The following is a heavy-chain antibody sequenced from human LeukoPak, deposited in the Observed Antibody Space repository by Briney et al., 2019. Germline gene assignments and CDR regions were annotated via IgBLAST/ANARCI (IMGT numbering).Heavy chain of an antibody. J-gene: IGHJ4*02. V-gene: IGHV3-23*01. CDR1: GFTLSNYA. CDR2: ISSSGGST. CDR3: AKESLRVVPSATFDY. D-gene: IGHD2-2*01. Sequence: GGTLRLSCAVSGFTLSNYAMSWVRQAPGKGLEWVSGISSSGGSTYYPDSVKGRFTISRDNSKNTLFLLMNSLRAEDTAVYYCAKESLRVVPSATFDYWGQGTLVTVSS.